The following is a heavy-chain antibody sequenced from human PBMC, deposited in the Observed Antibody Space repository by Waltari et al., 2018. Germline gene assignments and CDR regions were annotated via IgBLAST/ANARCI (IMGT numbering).Heavy chain of an antibody. CDR1: GYTFTGYY. J-gene: IGHJ4*02. Sequence: QVQLVQSGAEVKKSGASVKFSFKASGYTFTGYYITWLRQAPGQGLEWMGGIIPIFGTANYAQKFQGRVTITADKSTSTAYMELSSLRSEDTAVYYCARGKMDSSSFDYWGQGTLVTVSS. D-gene: IGHD6-13*01. CDR2: IIPIFGTA. V-gene: IGHV1-69*06. CDR3: ARGKMDSSSFDY.